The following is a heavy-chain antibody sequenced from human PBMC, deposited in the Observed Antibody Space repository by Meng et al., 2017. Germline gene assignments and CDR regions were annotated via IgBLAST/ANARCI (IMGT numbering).Heavy chain of an antibody. V-gene: IGHV2-5*02. J-gene: IGHJ4*02. CDR2: IYWDDDK. Sequence: SGPTLVKPTQTLTLTCTFSGFSLSTSGVGVGWIRQPPGKALEWLALIYWDDDKRYSPSLKSRLTITKDTSKNQVVLTMTNMDPVDTATYYCAHSQNTYYYDSSGYSDYWGQGTLVTVSS. D-gene: IGHD3-22*01. CDR1: GFSLSTSGVG. CDR3: AHSQNTYYYDSSGYSDY.